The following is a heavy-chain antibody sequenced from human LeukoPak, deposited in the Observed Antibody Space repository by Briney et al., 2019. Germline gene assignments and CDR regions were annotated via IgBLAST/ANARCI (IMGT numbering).Heavy chain of an antibody. V-gene: IGHV3-23*01. CDR1: GFTFSSYA. J-gene: IGHJ4*02. D-gene: IGHD6-19*01. CDR3: ATRDSVAGTDY. Sequence: GGSLRLSCAASGFTFSSYAMSWVRQAPGKGLEWVSVTSGSAGTTYYTDSVKGRFTISRDNSKNTLYLQMNSLRAEDTAVYYCATRDSVAGTDYWGQGTLVTVSS. CDR2: TSGSAGTT.